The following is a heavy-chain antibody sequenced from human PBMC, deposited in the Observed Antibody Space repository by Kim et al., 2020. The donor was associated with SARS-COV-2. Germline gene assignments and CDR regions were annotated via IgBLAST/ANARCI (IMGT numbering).Heavy chain of an antibody. CDR1: GFIFRTYW. Sequence: GGSLRLSCAASGFIFRTYWMSWVRQAPGKGLEWVASIKHDGSEKNYVDSVRGRFTISRDNAKNSLYLQMNSLRAEDTAVYYCARELSLSGFTLDHWGRGSLVTVSS. D-gene: IGHD3-10*01. J-gene: IGHJ1*01. V-gene: IGHV3-7*01. CDR3: ARELSLSGFTLDH. CDR2: IKHDGSEK.